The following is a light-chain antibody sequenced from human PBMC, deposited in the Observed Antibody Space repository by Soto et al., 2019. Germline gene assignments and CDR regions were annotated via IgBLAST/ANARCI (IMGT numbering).Light chain of an antibody. CDR1: QSISSW. J-gene: IGKJ1*01. CDR2: DAS. CDR3: QQYNSYRT. Sequence: DIQMTQSPSTLSASVGDRVTIPCRASQSISSWLAWYQQKPGKAPKLLIYDASSLESGIPSRFSGSGSGTEFTLTISSLRPDDFATYYCQQYNSYRTFGQGTKVDIK. V-gene: IGKV1-5*01.